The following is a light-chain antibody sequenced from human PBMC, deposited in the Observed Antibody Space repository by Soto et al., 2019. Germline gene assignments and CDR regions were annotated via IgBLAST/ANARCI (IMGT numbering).Light chain of an antibody. V-gene: IGLV2-23*02. CDR3: CSYAGSSTWV. CDR1: SSDIGNYDF. CDR2: EVS. Sequence: QSALTQPASVSGSPGQSITISCTGTSSDIGNYDFVSWYQQVPGTAPKAMIYEVSSRPSGVSNRFSGSKSGNTASLTISGLQAEDEAYYYCCSYAGSSTWVFGGGTKLTVL. J-gene: IGLJ3*02.